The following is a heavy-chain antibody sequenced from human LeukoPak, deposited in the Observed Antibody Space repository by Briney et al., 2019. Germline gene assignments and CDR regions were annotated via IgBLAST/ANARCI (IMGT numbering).Heavy chain of an antibody. CDR3: ARDPSGEQWLVRGYFQH. CDR2: IYYSGST. CDR1: GGSISSGSYH. D-gene: IGHD6-19*01. Sequence: PSETLSLTCTVSGGSISSGSYHWGWIRQPPGKGLEWIVSIYYSGSTYYNPSLKSRVTISVDTSKNQFSLKLSSVTAADTAVYYCARDPSGEQWLVRGYFQHWGQGTLVTVSS. V-gene: IGHV4-39*07. J-gene: IGHJ1*01.